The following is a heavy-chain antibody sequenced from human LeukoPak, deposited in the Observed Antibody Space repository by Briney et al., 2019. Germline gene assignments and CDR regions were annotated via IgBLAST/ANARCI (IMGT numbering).Heavy chain of an antibody. V-gene: IGHV4-34*01. Sequence: PSETLSLTCAVYGGSFSGYYWSWIRQPPGKGLEWIGEINHSGSTNYNPSLKSRVTISVDTSKNQFSLKLSSVTAADTAVYYCARLKPRSDAFDIWGQGTMVTVSS. CDR3: ARLKPRSDAFDI. CDR1: GGSFSGYY. CDR2: INHSGST. J-gene: IGHJ3*02.